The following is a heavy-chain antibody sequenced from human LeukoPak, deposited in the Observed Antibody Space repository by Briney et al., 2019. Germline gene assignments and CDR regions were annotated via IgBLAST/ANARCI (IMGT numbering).Heavy chain of an antibody. D-gene: IGHD5-24*01. Sequence: SETLSLTCTVSGGSISSYYWSWIRQPPGKGLEWIGYIYYSGSTNYNPSLKSRVTISVDTSKNQFSLKLSSVTAADTAVYYCARTRGMATIIASRYYFDYWGQGTLVTVSS. CDR1: GGSISSYY. CDR2: IYYSGST. CDR3: ARTRGMATIIASRYYFDY. V-gene: IGHV4-59*08. J-gene: IGHJ4*02.